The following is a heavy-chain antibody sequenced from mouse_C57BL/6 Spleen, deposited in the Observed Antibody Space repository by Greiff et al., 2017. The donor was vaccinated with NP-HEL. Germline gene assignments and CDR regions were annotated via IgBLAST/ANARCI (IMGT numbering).Heavy chain of an antibody. CDR3: AGSCDDYDGGYYAMDY. CDR2: INPNNGGT. J-gene: IGHJ4*01. V-gene: IGHV1-26*01. D-gene: IGHD2-4*01. Sequence: EVQLQQSGPELVKPGASVKISCKASGYTFTDYYMNWVKQSHGKSLEWIGDINPNNGGTSYNQKFKGKATLTVDKSSSTAYMELRSLTSEDSAVYYCAGSCDDYDGGYYAMDYWGQGTSVTVSS. CDR1: GYTFTDYY.